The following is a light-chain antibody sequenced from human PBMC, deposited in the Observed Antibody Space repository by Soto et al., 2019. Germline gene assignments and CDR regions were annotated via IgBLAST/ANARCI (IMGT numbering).Light chain of an antibody. CDR2: KAS. CDR1: QSISSW. V-gene: IGKV1-5*03. Sequence: DIQTTQSPSSLSASVGDRVTITCRPSQSISSWLAWYQQKPGKAPKLLIYKASSLESGVPSRFSGSGSGTEFTLTISGLQTDDFATYYCQQFESYWSFGQGTKVDIK. CDR3: QQFESYWS. J-gene: IGKJ1*01.